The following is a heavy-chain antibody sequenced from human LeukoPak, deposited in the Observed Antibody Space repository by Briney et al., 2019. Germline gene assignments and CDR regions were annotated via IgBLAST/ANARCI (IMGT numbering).Heavy chain of an antibody. V-gene: IGHV1-8*01. CDR1: GYTFTSYD. D-gene: IGHD5-18*01. CDR2: MNPNSGNT. CDR3: ARVLFGQLWYEFDY. Sequence: GASVKVSCKASGYTFTSYDINWVRQATGQGLEWMGWMNPNSGNTGYAQKFQGRVTMTRNTSISTAYMELSSLRSEDTAVYYCARVLFGQLWYEFDYRGQGTLVTVSS. J-gene: IGHJ4*02.